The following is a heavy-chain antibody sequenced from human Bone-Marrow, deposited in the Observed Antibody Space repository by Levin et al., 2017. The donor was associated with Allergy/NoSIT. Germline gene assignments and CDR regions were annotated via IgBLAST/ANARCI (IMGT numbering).Heavy chain of an antibody. D-gene: IGHD1-1*01. CDR3: ARGREYNWDS. CDR2: VNHLGET. CDR1: GGSFSDSRAFW. V-gene: IGHV4-34*01. Sequence: SQTLSLTCAVYGGSFSDSRAFWWTWIRQPPGGGLEWIGEVNHLGETNYKPSLKSRVTISLDTSKNQFSLTMTSSTAADTAVYFCARGREYNWDSWSQGTMVTVSS. J-gene: IGHJ4*02.